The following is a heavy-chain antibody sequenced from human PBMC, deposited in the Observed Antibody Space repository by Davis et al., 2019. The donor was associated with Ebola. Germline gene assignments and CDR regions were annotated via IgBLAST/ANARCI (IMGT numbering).Heavy chain of an antibody. CDR3: ARAAVQGVIADY. V-gene: IGHV4-34*01. D-gene: IGHD3-10*01. CDR1: GGSFSGYY. J-gene: IGHJ4*02. Sequence: MPSETLSLTCAVYGGSFSGYYWSWIRQPPGKGLEWIGEINHSGSTNYNPSLKSRVTISVDTSKNQFSLKLSSVTAADTAVYYCARAAVQGVIADYWGQGTLVTVSS. CDR2: INHSGST.